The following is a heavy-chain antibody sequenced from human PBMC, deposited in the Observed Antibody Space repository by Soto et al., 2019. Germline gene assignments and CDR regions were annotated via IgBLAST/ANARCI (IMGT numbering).Heavy chain of an antibody. J-gene: IGHJ6*02. V-gene: IGHV4-59*08. Sequence: QVQLQQSGPGLVKPSETLSLTCSVSSGPSSSHNWGWIRQPPGRGLEWIGYVYSTGGTSYNPSLKRRVTISADPSTNHISLPLTSVTAADTAVYYCVRQGIGNLHGLVDVWGQGTTVRVSS. D-gene: IGHD1-1*01. CDR3: VRQGIGNLHGLVDV. CDR1: SGPSSSHN. CDR2: VYSTGGT.